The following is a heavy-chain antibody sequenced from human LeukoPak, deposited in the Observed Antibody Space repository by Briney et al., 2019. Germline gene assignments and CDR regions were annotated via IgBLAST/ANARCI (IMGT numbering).Heavy chain of an antibody. CDR2: IYTGGST. CDR1: GFTVSSTY. Sequence: GGSLRLSCAASGFTVSSTYMSWVRQAPGKGLEWISVIYTGGSTLYADSVKGRFTISRDDSKNTLYLQMNSLRAEDTAIYYCARSWDSFDYWGQGTLVTVSS. V-gene: IGHV3-53*01. CDR3: ARSWDSFDY. J-gene: IGHJ4*02. D-gene: IGHD6-13*01.